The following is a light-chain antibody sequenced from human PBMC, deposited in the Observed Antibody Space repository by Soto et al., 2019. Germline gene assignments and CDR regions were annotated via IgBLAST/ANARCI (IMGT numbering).Light chain of an antibody. CDR3: SSYTSSSTRV. J-gene: IGLJ3*02. CDR2: EVS. CDR1: SSDVGGYNY. V-gene: IGLV2-14*01. Sequence: QSALTQPASVSGSPGPSITISCTGTSSDVGGYNYVSWYQQHPGKAPKLMIYEVSNRPSGVSNRFSGSKSGNTASLTISGLQAEDDADYYCSSYTSSSTRVFGGGTKLTVL.